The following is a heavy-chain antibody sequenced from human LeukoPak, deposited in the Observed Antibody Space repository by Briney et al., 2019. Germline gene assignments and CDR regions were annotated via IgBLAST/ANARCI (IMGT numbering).Heavy chain of an antibody. CDR1: GFTFSSYV. CDR2: VSYDGSNK. V-gene: IGHV3-30*04. CDR3: ARAGIVGATWAHDAFDI. D-gene: IGHD1-26*01. Sequence: GGSLRLSCAASGFTFSSYVMHWVRQAPGKGLEWVAVVSYDGSNKYYADSVKGRFTISRDNSKNTLYLQMNSLRAEDTAVYYCARAGIVGATWAHDAFDIWGRGTMVTVSS. J-gene: IGHJ3*02.